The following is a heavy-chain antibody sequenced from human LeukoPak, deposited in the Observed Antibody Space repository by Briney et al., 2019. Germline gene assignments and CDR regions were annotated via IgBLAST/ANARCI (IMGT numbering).Heavy chain of an antibody. CDR2: INTHNSGT. V-gene: IGHV1-2*06. CDR1: GYTFTDFY. J-gene: IGHJ4*02. CDR3: ARDHDYEGLKGNY. Sequence: ASVKVSCKPSGYTFTDFYIHWVRQAPGQGLEYMGRINTHNSGTVYALQFQGRLSMTRDTSISTAYIELQSLRSEDTAVYYCARDHDYEGLKGNYWGRGTMVTVSS. D-gene: IGHD3-16*01.